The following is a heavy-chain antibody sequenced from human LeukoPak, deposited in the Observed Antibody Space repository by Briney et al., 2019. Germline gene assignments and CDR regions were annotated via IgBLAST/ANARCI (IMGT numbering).Heavy chain of an antibody. J-gene: IGHJ3*01. V-gene: IGHV1-46*01. CDR1: ENTFTNYY. CDR2: INPNGGRT. CDR3: ARDMSTRVTPISYAIDV. D-gene: IGHD4-23*01. Sequence: ASVKVSCKASENTFTNYYMHWVRQAPGQGLEWLGLINPNGGRTSYAQNFQGRVSMTRDTSTTTVYLELSSLRSEDTAVYYCARDMSTRVTPISYAIDVWGQGTMVTVSS.